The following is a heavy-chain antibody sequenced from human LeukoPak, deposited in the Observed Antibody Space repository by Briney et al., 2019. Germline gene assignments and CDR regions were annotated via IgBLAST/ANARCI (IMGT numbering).Heavy chain of an antibody. CDR3: AGDSPHDRTVGFDL. Sequence: GGSLRLSCAASGFTVSSNYMSWVRQAPGKGLEWVSVIYSGGSTYYADSVKGRFTISRHNSKNTLYLQMNSLRAEDTAVYYCAGDSPHDRTVGFDLWGQGTLVTVSS. J-gene: IGHJ5*02. D-gene: IGHD1-1*01. V-gene: IGHV3-53*01. CDR1: GFTVSSNY. CDR2: IYSGGST.